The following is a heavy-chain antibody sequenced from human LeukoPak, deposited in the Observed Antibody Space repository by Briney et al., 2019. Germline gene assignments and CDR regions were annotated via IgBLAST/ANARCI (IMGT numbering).Heavy chain of an antibody. CDR2: IYYSGST. CDR3: ATYYCGGDCYSRYYFDY. D-gene: IGHD2-21*02. Sequence: SETLSLTCTVSGGSISSGGSYWSWIRQHPGKGLEWIGYIYYSGSTYYTPSLKSRVTISLDTSKNQFSLKLSSVTAADTAVYYCATYYCGGDCYSRYYFDYWGQGTLVTVSS. J-gene: IGHJ4*02. V-gene: IGHV4-31*03. CDR1: GGSISSGGSY.